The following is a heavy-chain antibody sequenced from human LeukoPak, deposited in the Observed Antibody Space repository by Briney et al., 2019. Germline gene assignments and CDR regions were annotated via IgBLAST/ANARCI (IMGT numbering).Heavy chain of an antibody. J-gene: IGHJ3*02. D-gene: IGHD1-1*01. CDR2: IWNDGSNK. CDR3: ARSVRGSETGAGDASDI. V-gene: IGHV3-33*01. Sequence: GGSLRLSCGTSGFIFSNYGMHWVRQAPAKGLEWVAVIWNDGSNKYYADSVKGRFTISRDNSKTTLEMNSLRVEDTAVYYCARSVRGSETGAGDASDIWGQGTMVTVSS. CDR1: GFIFSNYG.